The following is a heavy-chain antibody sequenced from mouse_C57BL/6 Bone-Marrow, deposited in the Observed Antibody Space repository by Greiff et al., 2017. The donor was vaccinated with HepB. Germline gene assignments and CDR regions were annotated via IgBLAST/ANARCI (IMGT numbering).Heavy chain of an antibody. CDR1: GYTFTSYG. D-gene: IGHD1-1*01. V-gene: IGHV1-81*01. CDR3: ARWGTTVVGYYAMDY. CDR2: IYPRSGNT. Sequence: VQLQQSGAELARPGASVKLSCKASGYTFTSYGISWVKQRTGQGLEWIGEIYPRSGNTYYNEKFKGKATLTADKSSSTAYMELRSLTSEDSAVYICARWGTTVVGYYAMDYWGQGTSVTVSS. J-gene: IGHJ4*01.